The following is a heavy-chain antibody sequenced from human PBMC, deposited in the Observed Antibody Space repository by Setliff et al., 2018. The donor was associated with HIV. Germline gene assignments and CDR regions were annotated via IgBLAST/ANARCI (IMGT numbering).Heavy chain of an antibody. V-gene: IGHV3-23*01. J-gene: IGHJ4*02. CDR3: AKDGYSDYLNSYFDY. CDR2: ISGAGATT. Sequence: GGSLRLSCAASGFTFSNYGMHWVRQAPGKGLEWVAGISGAGATTYYADSVKGRFTISRDNSKDTPYLQMNSLRAEDTAVYYCAKDGYSDYLNSYFDYWGQGTLVTVSS. D-gene: IGHD4-17*01. CDR1: GFTFSNYG.